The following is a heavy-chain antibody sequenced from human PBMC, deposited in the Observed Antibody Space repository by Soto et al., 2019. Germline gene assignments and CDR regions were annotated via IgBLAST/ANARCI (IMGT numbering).Heavy chain of an antibody. V-gene: IGHV3-23*01. CDR2: ISGSGDSA. Sequence: EVQLLESGGGLVQPGGSLRLSCAASGFTFSSYAMSWVRQAPGKGLEWVSVISGSGDSAYYADSVKGRFTISRDNSKNTLYLQMNSLRAEDTAVYYCAKLMYYYDSSGYLFDYWGQGTLVTVSS. D-gene: IGHD3-22*01. CDR1: GFTFSSYA. CDR3: AKLMYYYDSSGYLFDY. J-gene: IGHJ4*02.